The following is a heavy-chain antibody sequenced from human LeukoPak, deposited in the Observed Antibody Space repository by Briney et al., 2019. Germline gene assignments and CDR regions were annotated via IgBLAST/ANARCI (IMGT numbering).Heavy chain of an antibody. D-gene: IGHD2-21*01. Sequence: GALRLSSSASGFSISTFWISWGRHAPRKGVEGVANIKQDGTEKNYCDSVEGRFTISRDNAQNSLYIKMNSLRAEDTDVSYCSRGPFVVISAPDYWGQGTLVTVSS. J-gene: IGHJ4*02. CDR1: GFSISTFW. V-gene: IGHV3-7*01. CDR2: IKQDGTEK. CDR3: SRGPFVVISAPDY.